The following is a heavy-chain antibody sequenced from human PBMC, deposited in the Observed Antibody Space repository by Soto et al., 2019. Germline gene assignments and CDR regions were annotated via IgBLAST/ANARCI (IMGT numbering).Heavy chain of an antibody. J-gene: IGHJ5*02. CDR3: ARVSGPYYYGSGSDPQNWFDP. CDR2: IYYSGST. Sequence: PSGTLSLTCTVSGGSISSYYWSWIRQPPGKGLEWIGYIYYSGSTNYNPSLKSRVTISVDTSKNHFSLKLSSVTAADTAVYYCARVSGPYYYGSGSDPQNWFDPWGQGTLVTVSS. D-gene: IGHD3-10*01. CDR1: GGSISSYY. V-gene: IGHV4-59*01.